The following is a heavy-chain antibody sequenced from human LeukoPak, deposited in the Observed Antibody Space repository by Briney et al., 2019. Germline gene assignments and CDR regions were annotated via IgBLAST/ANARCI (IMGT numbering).Heavy chain of an antibody. CDR1: GGTFNSYA. CDR2: ILPMFHTP. J-gene: IGHJ6*03. Sequence: SVKVSCKASGGTFNSYAMSWVRQASGQGLEWMGGILPMFHTPNCAPKFQGRLTITTGESTRTVYMELSSLTSDDTAVYYCARSGLGGNSIFYYYHMDVWGKGTTVTVSS. CDR3: ARSGLGGNSIFYYYHMDV. V-gene: IGHV1-69*05. D-gene: IGHD4-23*01.